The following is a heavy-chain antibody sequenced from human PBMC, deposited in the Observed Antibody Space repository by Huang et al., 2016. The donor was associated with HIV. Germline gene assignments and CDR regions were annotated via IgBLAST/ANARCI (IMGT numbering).Heavy chain of an antibody. CDR2: INTKTGKP. D-gene: IGHD3-9*01. V-gene: IGHV7-4-1*02. Sequence: QVQLVQSGSELRKPGASVKVSCKASGYTFTTYSLIWGRQAPGQGLEWMGWINTKTGKPTYAHGVTGRFVFSLDTTVNTAYLQISSLKTDDTAKYFCARYRLTGTFLDSWGQGTQVTVSS. J-gene: IGHJ4*02. CDR1: GYTFTTYS. CDR3: ARYRLTGTFLDS.